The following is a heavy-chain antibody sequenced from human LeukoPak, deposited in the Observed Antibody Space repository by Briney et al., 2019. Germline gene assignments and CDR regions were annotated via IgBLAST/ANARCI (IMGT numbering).Heavy chain of an antibody. J-gene: IGHJ4*02. Sequence: ASVKVSCKASGYTFTSYDINWVRQATGQGLEWMGWMNPNSGNTGYAQKFQGRVTITRNTSISTAYMELSSLRSEDTAEYYCARDRYYDRRGYYSCRGPGTLVTVSS. CDR1: GYTFTSYD. CDR3: ARDRYYDRRGYYSC. V-gene: IGHV1-8*01. CDR2: MNPNSGNT. D-gene: IGHD3-22*01.